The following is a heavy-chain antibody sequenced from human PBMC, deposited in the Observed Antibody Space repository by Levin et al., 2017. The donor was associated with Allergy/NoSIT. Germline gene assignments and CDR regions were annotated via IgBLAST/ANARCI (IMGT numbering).Heavy chain of an antibody. Sequence: GGSLRLSCEGSGFTFSSHYMHWVRQAPGKGLVWVSRMSDEGSNTNYADSVKGRFTISRDNAKNTLYLQMNSLRAEDTAVYCCARGIVGASVAFDLGGQGTLVTVSS. D-gene: IGHD1-26*01. V-gene: IGHV3-74*01. CDR2: MSDEGSNT. CDR1: GFTFSSHY. J-gene: IGHJ3*01. CDR3: ARGIVGASVAFDL.